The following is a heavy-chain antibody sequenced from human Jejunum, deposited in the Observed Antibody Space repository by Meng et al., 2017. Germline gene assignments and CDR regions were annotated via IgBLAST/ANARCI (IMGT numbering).Heavy chain of an antibody. CDR2: VSRIGSST. D-gene: IGHD1-14*01. V-gene: IGHV3-48*03. Sequence: GESLKISCAASGFTFSNYDMHWVRQAPGKGLEWISSVSRIGSSTYYADSVKGRFTVSRDNPGNSLFLEMDSLRAEDTAVYYCARETDRPPGRWFDPWGQGTLVTGSS. J-gene: IGHJ5*02. CDR3: ARETDRPPGRWFDP. CDR1: GFTFSNYD.